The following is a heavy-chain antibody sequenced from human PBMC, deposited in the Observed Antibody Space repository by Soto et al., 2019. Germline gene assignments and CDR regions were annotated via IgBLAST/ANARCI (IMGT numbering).Heavy chain of an antibody. Sequence: GGSLRLSCAASGFTFSNYAMSWVRQAPGKGLEWVSAISGSGDSTYYADSVKGRFTISRDNSKNTLYLQMNSLRAEDTAVYYCAKGYHSGSYEVAFDIWGQGTMVTVSS. J-gene: IGHJ3*02. V-gene: IGHV3-23*01. CDR3: AKGYHSGSYEVAFDI. CDR2: ISGSGDST. D-gene: IGHD1-26*01. CDR1: GFTFSNYA.